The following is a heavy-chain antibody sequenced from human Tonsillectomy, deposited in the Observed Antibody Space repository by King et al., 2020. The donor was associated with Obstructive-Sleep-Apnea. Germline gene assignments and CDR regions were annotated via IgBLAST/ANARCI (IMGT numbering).Heavy chain of an antibody. J-gene: IGHJ4*02. CDR2: MNPNSGNT. D-gene: IGHD6-13*01. Sequence: HVQLVESGAEVKKPGASVKVSCKAAGYTFTTAEIHWVRQAPGQGLEWMGWMNPNSGNTGYVQKFRGRVTMTRDPSITTAYMELSSLRSADTAVYYCARGSSRSFDLWGQGTLVTVST. CDR1: GYTFTTAE. V-gene: IGHV1-8*01. CDR3: ARGSSRSFDL.